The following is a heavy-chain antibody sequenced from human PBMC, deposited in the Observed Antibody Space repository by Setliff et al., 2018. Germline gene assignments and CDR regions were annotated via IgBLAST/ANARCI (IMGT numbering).Heavy chain of an antibody. V-gene: IGHV3-7*01. D-gene: IGHD3-10*01. CDR1: GFTFSSYW. CDR3: ARPGRSNYWDSFDY. J-gene: IGHJ4*02. CDR2: INQDGSEK. Sequence: GGSLRLSCAASGFTFSSYWMSWVRQAPGKELEWVANINQDGSEKYYVDSVKGRFTISRDNAKNSLYLQMNSLRADDTAVYYCARPGRSNYWDSFDYWGQGTLVTVSS.